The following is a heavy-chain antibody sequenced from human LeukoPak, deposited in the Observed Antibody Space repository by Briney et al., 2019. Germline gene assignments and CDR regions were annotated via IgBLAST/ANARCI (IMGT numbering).Heavy chain of an antibody. V-gene: IGHV1-46*01. Sequence: ASVKVSCKASGYTFTSYYMHWVRQAPGQGLEWMGIINPSGGSTSYAQKFQGRVTMTRDTSTSTVYMELSSLRSEDTAVYYCARVREYCSSTSCYYFDYWGQGTLVTVSS. CDR1: GYTFTSYY. J-gene: IGHJ4*02. CDR3: ARVREYCSSTSCYYFDY. CDR2: INPSGGST. D-gene: IGHD2-2*01.